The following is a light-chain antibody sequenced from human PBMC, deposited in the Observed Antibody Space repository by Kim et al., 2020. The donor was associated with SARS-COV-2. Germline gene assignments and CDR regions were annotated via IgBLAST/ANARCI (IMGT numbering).Light chain of an antibody. V-gene: IGKV4-1*01. CDR3: QHYNSRPPWT. Sequence: DIVMTQSPDSLAVSLGERATINCKSSQTVLYSANNKSYLAWYQQKPGQPPKVLIYWASTRESGVPDRFSGSGSGTDFTLNISSLQSEDVAVNYCQHYNSRPPWTFGQGTKVDIK. J-gene: IGKJ1*01. CDR2: WAS. CDR1: QTVLYSANNKSY.